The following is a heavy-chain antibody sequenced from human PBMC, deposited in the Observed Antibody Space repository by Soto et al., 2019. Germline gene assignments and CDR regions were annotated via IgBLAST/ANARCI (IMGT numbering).Heavy chain of an antibody. CDR3: ARDSSSGEGFDF. CDR1: GFTFSSYG. V-gene: IGHV3-33*01. D-gene: IGHD7-27*01. CDR2: IWSDGNSK. Sequence: QVQLVESGGGVVQPGRSLRLSCAASGFTFSSYGMHWVRQASGKGLEWMAVIWSDGNSKDYGDSVRGRFTVSRDNSKNTLYLQMDSLRAEDTAVYYCARDSSSGEGFDFWGQGTLVTVSS. J-gene: IGHJ4*02.